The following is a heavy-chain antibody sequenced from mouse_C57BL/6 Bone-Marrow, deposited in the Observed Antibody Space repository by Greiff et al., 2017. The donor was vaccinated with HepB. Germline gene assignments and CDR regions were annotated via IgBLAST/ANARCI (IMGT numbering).Heavy chain of an antibody. Sequence: EVHLVESGGGLVQPGGSLSLSCAASGFTFTDYYMSWVRQPPGKALEWLGFIRNKANGYTTEYSASVKGRFTISRDNSQSILYLQMNALGAEDSATYYCARTGYYFDYWGQGTTLTVSS. CDR1: GFTFTDYY. CDR3: ARTGYYFDY. D-gene: IGHD2-2*01. CDR2: IRNKANGYTT. J-gene: IGHJ2*01. V-gene: IGHV7-3*01.